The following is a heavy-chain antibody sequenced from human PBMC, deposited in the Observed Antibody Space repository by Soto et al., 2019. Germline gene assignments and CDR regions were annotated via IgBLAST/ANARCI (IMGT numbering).Heavy chain of an antibody. V-gene: IGHV3-23*01. J-gene: IGHJ6*03. D-gene: IGHD2-21*01. CDR2: ISGSGANT. Sequence: HPGGSLRLSCAASGFTFSSYAMSWVRQAPGKGLEWVSSISGSGANTQYEDSAKGRLTVSRDNSKNTLYLQMNSLRAEDTAVYFCAKGGDVFNNYYMDVWGRGTTVTVFS. CDR3: AKGGDVFNNYYMDV. CDR1: GFTFSSYA.